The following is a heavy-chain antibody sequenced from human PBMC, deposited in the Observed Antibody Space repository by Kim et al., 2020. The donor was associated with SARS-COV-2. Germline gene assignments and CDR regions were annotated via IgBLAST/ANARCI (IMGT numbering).Heavy chain of an antibody. CDR2: MSYDGSNK. CDR1: GFTFSTYG. D-gene: IGHD6-19*01. Sequence: GGSLRLSCAASGFTFSTYGMHWVRQAPGKGLEWVAVMSYDGSNKYYADSVKGRFTISRDNSKNTVYLQMNSLRAEDTAVYYCAKGPTISGWSYFYHWGQGTLVTVSS. J-gene: IGHJ4*02. CDR3: AKGPTISGWSYFYH. V-gene: IGHV3-30*18.